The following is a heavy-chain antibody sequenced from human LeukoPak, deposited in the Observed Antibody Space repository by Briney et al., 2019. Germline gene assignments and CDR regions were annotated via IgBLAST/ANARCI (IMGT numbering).Heavy chain of an antibody. D-gene: IGHD3-3*01. V-gene: IGHV3-7*01. CDR2: IREDGSER. J-gene: IGHJ6*03. CDR3: ARLNYDFWSGIWEGYYMDV. CDR1: GFSFTSYW. Sequence: GGSLRLSCAASGFSFTSYWMTWVRRAPGKGLEWVANIREDGSERYYVASVKGRFTVSRDNAKKSLSLQVNSLRAEDTAVYYCARLNYDFWSGIWEGYYMDVWGKGTTVTVSS.